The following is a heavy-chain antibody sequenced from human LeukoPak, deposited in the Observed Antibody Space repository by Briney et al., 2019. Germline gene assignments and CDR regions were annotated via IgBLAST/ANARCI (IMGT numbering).Heavy chain of an antibody. CDR2: ISANNGDT. Sequence: ASVKVSCKASGFTFTNYGFSWVRQAPGQGLEWMGWISANNGDTHYAQKFQSRVTMTTDTSTTTVYMELRSLTSDDSAVYYCARKPMAHAFDFWGQGTMVTVSS. CDR1: GFTFTNYG. CDR3: ARKPMAHAFDF. J-gene: IGHJ3*01. D-gene: IGHD3-10*01. V-gene: IGHV1-18*04.